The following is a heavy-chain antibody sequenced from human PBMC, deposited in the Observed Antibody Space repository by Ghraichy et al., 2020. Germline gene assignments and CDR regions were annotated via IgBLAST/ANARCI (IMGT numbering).Heavy chain of an antibody. CDR3: ARDPGYSSGWYPTYYYYGMDV. Sequence: SETLSLTCTVSGGSISSGGYYWSWIRQHPGKGLEWIGYIYYSGSTYYNPSLKSRVTISVDTSKNQFSLKLSSVTAADTAVYYCARDPGYSSGWYPTYYYYGMDVWGQGTTVTVSS. CDR2: IYYSGST. V-gene: IGHV4-31*03. D-gene: IGHD6-19*01. J-gene: IGHJ6*02. CDR1: GGSISSGGYY.